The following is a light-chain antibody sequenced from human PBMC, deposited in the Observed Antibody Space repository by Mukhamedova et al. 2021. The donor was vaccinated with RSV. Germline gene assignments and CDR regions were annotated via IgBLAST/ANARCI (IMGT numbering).Light chain of an antibody. Sequence: WYQRRVHGKAPKRLIYAASSLQSGVPSRFSGSGSGTEFTLTISSLQPEDIATYYCLQHGSYPLTFGGGTKVEIK. J-gene: IGKJ4*01. CDR2: AAS. V-gene: IGKV1-17*01. CDR3: LQHGSYPLT.